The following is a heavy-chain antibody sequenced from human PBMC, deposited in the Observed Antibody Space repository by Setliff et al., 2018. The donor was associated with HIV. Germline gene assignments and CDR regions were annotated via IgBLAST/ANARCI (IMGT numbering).Heavy chain of an antibody. D-gene: IGHD3-10*01. CDR2: VYHTGST. Sequence: SETLSLTCTVSGYSMSSGYYWGWIRQPPGKGLEWIGNVYHTGSTYYNPSLKSRVTISADTSKNQFSLNLSSVTAAETAVYYCARVGYHGSGRYSFDYWGQGTLVTVSS. V-gene: IGHV4-38-2*02. CDR3: ARVGYHGSGRYSFDY. CDR1: GYSMSSGYY. J-gene: IGHJ4*02.